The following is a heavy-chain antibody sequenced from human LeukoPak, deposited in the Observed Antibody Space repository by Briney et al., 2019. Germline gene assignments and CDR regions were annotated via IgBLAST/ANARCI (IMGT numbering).Heavy chain of an antibody. J-gene: IGHJ3*02. Sequence: PGGFLRLSCAASGFTFSSYSMNWVRQAPGKGLEWVSSISSSSSYIYYADSVKGRFTISRDNAKNSLYLQMNSLRAEDTAVYYCARAKQRGDGSGAFDIWGQGTMVTVSS. CDR3: ARAKQRGDGSGAFDI. V-gene: IGHV3-21*01. D-gene: IGHD3-10*01. CDR1: GFTFSSYS. CDR2: ISSSSSYI.